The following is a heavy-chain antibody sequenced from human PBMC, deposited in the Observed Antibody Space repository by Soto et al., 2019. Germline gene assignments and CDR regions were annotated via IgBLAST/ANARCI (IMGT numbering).Heavy chain of an antibody. D-gene: IGHD6-13*01. CDR2: IYYSGST. J-gene: IGHJ5*02. CDR1: GGSISSSSYY. V-gene: IGHV4-39*01. Sequence: ETLSLTCTVSGGSISSSSYYWGWIRQPPGKGLEWIGSIYYSGSTYYNPSLKSRVTISVDTSKNQFSLKLSSVTAADTAVYYCARGSGIAAYNWFDPWGQGTLVTVSS. CDR3: ARGSGIAAYNWFDP.